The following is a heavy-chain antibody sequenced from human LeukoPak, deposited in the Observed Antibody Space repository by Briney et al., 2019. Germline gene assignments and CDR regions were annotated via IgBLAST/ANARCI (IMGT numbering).Heavy chain of an antibody. D-gene: IGHD6-19*01. CDR2: ISSSSSYI. V-gene: IGHV3-21*01. CDR3: ARDLNTGYSSGWYIDY. Sequence: GGSLRLSCAASGFTFSSYSMNWVRQAPGKGLELFSSISSSSSYIYYADSVKVRFTISGDNAKNSLYLQMNSLRAEDTAVYYCARDLNTGYSSGWYIDYWGQGTLVTVSS. J-gene: IGHJ4*02. CDR1: GFTFSSYS.